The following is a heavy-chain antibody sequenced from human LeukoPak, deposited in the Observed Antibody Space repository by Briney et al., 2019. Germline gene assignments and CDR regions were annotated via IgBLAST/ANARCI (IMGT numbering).Heavy chain of an antibody. CDR2: IYTSGST. V-gene: IGHV4-4*07. Sequence: SETLSLTCTVSGGSISSYYWSWIRQPAGKGLEWIGRIYTSGSTNYNPSLKSRVTMSVDTSKNQFSLKLSSVTAADTAVYYCARELGNYGGNLDAFDIWGQGTMATVSS. CDR3: ARELGNYGGNLDAFDI. CDR1: GGSISSYY. J-gene: IGHJ3*02. D-gene: IGHD4-23*01.